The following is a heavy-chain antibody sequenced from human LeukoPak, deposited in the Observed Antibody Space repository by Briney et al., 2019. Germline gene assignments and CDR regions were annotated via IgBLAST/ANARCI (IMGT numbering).Heavy chain of an antibody. J-gene: IGHJ4*02. CDR1: GGSISSYY. V-gene: IGHV4-4*07. CDR3: ARDRMAVG. D-gene: IGHD5-24*01. Sequence: AETLSLTCTVSGGSISSYYWSWIRRPAGKGLEWIGRIYSSGSNNYNPSLKSRVTMSLDMSKNQVSLKLSSATAADTAMYYCARDRMAVGCGQGILVTVSS. CDR2: IYSSGSN.